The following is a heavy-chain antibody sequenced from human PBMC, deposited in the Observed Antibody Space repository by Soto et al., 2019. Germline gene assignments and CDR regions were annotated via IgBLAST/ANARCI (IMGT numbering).Heavy chain of an antibody. J-gene: IGHJ4*02. Sequence: VQLQESGPGLVKPSETLSLTCTVSDGSISSYYWSWIRQPPGKGLEWIGYIYYSGSTNYNPSLTSRVTISVDTSKNQFSLKLTSVTAADTAVYYCARRYGYSFDYWGQGTLVTVSS. V-gene: IGHV4-59*08. CDR2: IYYSGST. CDR1: DGSISSYY. CDR3: ARRYGYSFDY. D-gene: IGHD1-1*01.